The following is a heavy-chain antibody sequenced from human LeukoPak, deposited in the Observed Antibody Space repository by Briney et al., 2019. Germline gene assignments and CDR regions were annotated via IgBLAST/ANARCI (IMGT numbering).Heavy chain of an antibody. Sequence: ASVKVSCKASGYTFTGYYIHWVRQAPGQGLEWMGWISPHNGGTNYAQKFPGRVTMTRDTSISTAYMDLSGLRSDDTAVYYCARDPAYGDYAFDIWGQGTMVTVSS. CDR3: ARDPAYGDYAFDI. D-gene: IGHD4-17*01. V-gene: IGHV1-2*02. J-gene: IGHJ3*02. CDR1: GYTFTGYY. CDR2: ISPHNGGT.